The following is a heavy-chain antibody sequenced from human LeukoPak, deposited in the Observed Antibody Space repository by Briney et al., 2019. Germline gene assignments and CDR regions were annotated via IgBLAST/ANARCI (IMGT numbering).Heavy chain of an antibody. V-gene: IGHV3-11*05. Sequence: PGGSLRLSRAASGFTFSDYYMSWIRQAPGKGLEWVSYISSSSSYTNYADSVKGRFTISRDNAKNSLYLQMNSLRAEDTAVYYCARDYYDSSGYYYAYYYYGMDVWGQGTTVTVSS. CDR3: ARDYYDSSGYYYAYYYYGMDV. CDR1: GFTFSDYY. J-gene: IGHJ6*02. CDR2: ISSSSSYT. D-gene: IGHD3-22*01.